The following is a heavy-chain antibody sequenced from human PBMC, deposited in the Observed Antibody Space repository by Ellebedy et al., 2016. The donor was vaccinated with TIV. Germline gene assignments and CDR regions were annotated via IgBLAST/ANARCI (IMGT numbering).Heavy chain of an antibody. J-gene: IGHJ4*02. V-gene: IGHV3-23*01. D-gene: IGHD4-23*01. Sequence: GGFLRLSXAASGFSFGSFQMSWVRQAPGKGLEWVSAISGSGSYTYYSDSVRGRFTISRDNSKNTLYLQMNSLRAEDTAVYYCAKRTRENGGNFDSWGQGTLVIVSS. CDR2: ISGSGSYT. CDR1: GFSFGSFQ. CDR3: AKRTRENGGNFDS.